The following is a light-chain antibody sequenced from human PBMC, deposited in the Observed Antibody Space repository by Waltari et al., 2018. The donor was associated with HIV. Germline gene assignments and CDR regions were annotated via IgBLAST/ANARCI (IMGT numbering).Light chain of an antibody. J-gene: IGLJ2*01. V-gene: IGLV3-9*01. CDR3: QVRDSSTVV. CDR1: NIGRKN. CDR2: RDN. Sequence: SYELTQPLSVSVALGQTATITCGGNNIGRKNVCWYQQKPGQAPVLIIHRDNTRPSGIPERFSGSNSGNTATLIISRAQAGDEADYYCQVRDSSTVVFGGGTNLTVL.